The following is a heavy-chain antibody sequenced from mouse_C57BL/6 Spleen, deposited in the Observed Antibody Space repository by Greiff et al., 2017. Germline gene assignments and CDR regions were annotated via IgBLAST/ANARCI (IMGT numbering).Heavy chain of an antibody. J-gene: IGHJ3*01. CDR2: IDPSDSYT. V-gene: IGHV1-50*01. Sequence: QVQLQQPGAELVKPGASVKLSCKASGYTFTSYWMQWVKQRPGQGLEWIGEIDPSDSYTNYNQKFKGKATLTVDKSSSTAYMQLSSLTSEDSAVYYSAISDWFAYWGQGTLVTVSA. CDR3: AISDWFAY. CDR1: GYTFTSYW.